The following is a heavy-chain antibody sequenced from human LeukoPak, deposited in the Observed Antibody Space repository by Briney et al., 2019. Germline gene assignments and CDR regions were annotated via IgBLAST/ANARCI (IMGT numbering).Heavy chain of an antibody. D-gene: IGHD5-18*01. Sequence: PGGSLRLSCAASGFTFSSYSMNWVRQAPGKGLEWVSSISSSSSYIYYADSVKGRFTISRDNAKKSLYLQMNSLRAEDTAVNYCARGGPYSYGHDYYFDYWGQGTLVTVSS. CDR1: GFTFSSYS. CDR3: ARGGPYSYGHDYYFDY. CDR2: ISSSSSYI. J-gene: IGHJ4*02. V-gene: IGHV3-21*01.